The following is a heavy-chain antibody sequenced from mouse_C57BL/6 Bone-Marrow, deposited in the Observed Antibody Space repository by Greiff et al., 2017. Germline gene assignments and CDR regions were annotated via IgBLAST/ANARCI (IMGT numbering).Heavy chain of an antibody. Sequence: EVQLVESGGDLVKPGGSLKLSCAASGFTFSSYGMSWVRQTPDKRLEWVATISSGGSYTYYPDSVKGRFTISRDNAKNTLYLQMSSLKSEDTAMYYCATLYYYGSSPFSCDYWGQGTTLTGSS. J-gene: IGHJ2*01. CDR2: ISSGGSYT. V-gene: IGHV5-6*01. CDR3: ATLYYYGSSPFSCDY. D-gene: IGHD1-1*01. CDR1: GFTFSSYG.